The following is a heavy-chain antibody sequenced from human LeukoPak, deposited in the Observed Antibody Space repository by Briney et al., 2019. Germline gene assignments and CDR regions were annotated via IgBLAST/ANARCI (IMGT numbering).Heavy chain of an antibody. CDR3: ARDGDAGAFDI. CDR2: IIPIFGTT. CDR1: GGTLSRYA. D-gene: IGHD7-27*01. V-gene: IGHV1-69*13. J-gene: IGHJ3*02. Sequence: SVKVSCKASGGTLSRYAISWVRQAPGQGPEWMGGIIPIFGTTNYAQKFQGRVTITADESTSTAYMELSSLRSEDTAVYYCARDGDAGAFDIWGQGTMVTVSS.